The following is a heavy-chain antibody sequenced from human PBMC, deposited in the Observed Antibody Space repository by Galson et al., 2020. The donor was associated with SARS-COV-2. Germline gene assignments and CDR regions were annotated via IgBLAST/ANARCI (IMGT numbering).Heavy chain of an antibody. CDR2: IKQDGSEK. CDR3: AREDLRGDAFDI. V-gene: IGHV3-7*03. J-gene: IGHJ3*02. Sequence: CVRQAPGKGLEWVANIKQDGSEKYYVDSVKGRFTISRDNAKNSLYLQMNSLRAEDTAVYYCAREDLRGDAFDIWGQGTMVTVSS. D-gene: IGHD3-10*01.